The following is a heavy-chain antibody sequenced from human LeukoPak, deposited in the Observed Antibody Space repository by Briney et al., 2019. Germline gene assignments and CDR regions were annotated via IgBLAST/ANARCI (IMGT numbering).Heavy chain of an antibody. CDR1: GFTFSSYG. CDR2: ISYDGSNK. V-gene: IGHV3-30*18. CDR3: AKETTTVTDWFDP. J-gene: IGHJ5*02. Sequence: GRSLRLSCAASGFTFSSYGMHWVRQAPGKGLEWAAVISYDGSNKYYADSVKGRFTISRDNSKNTLYLQMNSLRAEDTAVYYCAKETTTVTDWFDPWGQGTLVTVSS. D-gene: IGHD4-17*01.